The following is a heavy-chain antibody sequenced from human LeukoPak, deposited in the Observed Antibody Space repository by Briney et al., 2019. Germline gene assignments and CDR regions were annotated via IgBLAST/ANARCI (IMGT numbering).Heavy chain of an antibody. D-gene: IGHD2-2*01. V-gene: IGHV4-39*01. CDR2: IYYSGST. J-gene: IGHJ4*02. CDR3: ARRPYTSYYVY. CDR1: GGSISSSSYY. Sequence: PSETLSLTCTVSGGSISSSSYYWGWIRQPPGKGLEWIGSIYYSGSTYYNPSLKSRVTISVDTSKNQFSLKLSSVTAADTAVYYCARRPYTSYYVYWGQGTLVTVSS.